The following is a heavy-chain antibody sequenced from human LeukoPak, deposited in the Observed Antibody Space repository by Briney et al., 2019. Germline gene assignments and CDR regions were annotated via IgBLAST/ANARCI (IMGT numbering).Heavy chain of an antibody. CDR2: IRFDGSNY. J-gene: IGHJ4*02. CDR3: AKDLSGGYHSYYFDF. CDR1: GFSFSSYG. V-gene: IGHV3-30*02. D-gene: IGHD5-18*01. Sequence: GALRLSCAASGFSFSSYGMHWVRQAPGKGLEWVAFIRFDGSNYYYGDSVKGRFTISRDNSKNTLYLQMNSLRNEDTAVYFCAKDLSGGYHSYYFDFWGQGTPVTVSS.